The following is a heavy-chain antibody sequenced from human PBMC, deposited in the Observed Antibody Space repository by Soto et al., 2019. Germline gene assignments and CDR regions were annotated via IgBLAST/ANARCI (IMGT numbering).Heavy chain of an antibody. Sequence: EVQLVESGGGLVQPGGSLRLSCAPSGFTFSNYWMSWVRQAPGQGLEWVASIKQDGSVKHYVDSVKGRFTISRDNAEKSLHLQMNSLRAEDTAVYYCAKLRGDYIVFDYWGQGARVTVSS. J-gene: IGHJ4*02. CDR3: AKLRGDYIVFDY. CDR1: GFTFSNYW. CDR2: IKQDGSVK. V-gene: IGHV3-7*03. D-gene: IGHD4-17*01.